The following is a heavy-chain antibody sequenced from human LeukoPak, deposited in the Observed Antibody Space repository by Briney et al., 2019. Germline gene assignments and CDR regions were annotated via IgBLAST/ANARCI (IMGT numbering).Heavy chain of an antibody. D-gene: IGHD7-27*01. CDR2: ISSNSDNT. J-gene: IGHJ4*02. CDR3: ARDWGSIKVIADY. Sequence: ASVKVSCKASGYTFTSYGISWVRQAPGQGLEWMGWISSNSDNTNYAQKLQGRVTMTTDTSTSTAYMELRSLRSDDTALYFCARDWGSIKVIADYWGQGTLVTVSS. V-gene: IGHV1-18*01. CDR1: GYTFTSYG.